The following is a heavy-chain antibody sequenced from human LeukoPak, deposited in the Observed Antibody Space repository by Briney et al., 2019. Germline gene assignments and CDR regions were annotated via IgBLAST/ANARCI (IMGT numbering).Heavy chain of an antibody. D-gene: IGHD3-10*01. CDR3: ATLQYVWFGGPFDY. J-gene: IGHJ4*02. CDR2: FDPEDGET. Sequence: GASVKVSCKVSGYTLTELSMHWVRQAPGKGLEWMGGFDPEDGETIYAQKFQGRVTMTEDTSTDTAYMELSSLRSEDTAVYYCATLQYVWFGGPFDYWGQGTLVTVSS. V-gene: IGHV1-24*01. CDR1: GYTLTELS.